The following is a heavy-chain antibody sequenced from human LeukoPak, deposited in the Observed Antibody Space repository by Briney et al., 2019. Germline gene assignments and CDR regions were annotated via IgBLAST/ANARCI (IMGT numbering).Heavy chain of an antibody. V-gene: IGHV4-59*12. D-gene: IGHD3-10*01. CDR1: GCSISSYY. J-gene: IGHJ6*02. CDR3: ARDRGGNYYGMDV. Sequence: SETLSLTCTVSGCSISSYYWSWIRQPPGKGLEWIGYIYYSGSTNYNPSLKSRVTISVDTSKNQFSLKLSSVTAADTAVYYCARDRGGNYYGMDVWGQGTTVTVSS. CDR2: IYYSGST.